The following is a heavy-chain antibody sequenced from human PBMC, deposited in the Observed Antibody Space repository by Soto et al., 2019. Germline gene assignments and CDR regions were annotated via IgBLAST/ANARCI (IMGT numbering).Heavy chain of an antibody. D-gene: IGHD5-12*01. Sequence: PGGSLRLYCAASGFTFSSYAMSWVRQAPGKGLEWVSAISGSGGSTYYADSVKGRFTISRDNSKNTLYLQMNSLRAEDTAVYYCAKSRDGYNRYYYYGMDVWGQGTTVTVSS. CDR2: ISGSGGST. J-gene: IGHJ6*02. CDR3: AKSRDGYNRYYYYGMDV. V-gene: IGHV3-23*01. CDR1: GFTFSSYA.